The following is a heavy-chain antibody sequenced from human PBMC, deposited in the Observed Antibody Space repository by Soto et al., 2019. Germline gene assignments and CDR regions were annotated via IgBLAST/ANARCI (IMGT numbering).Heavy chain of an antibody. D-gene: IGHD5-12*01. J-gene: IGHJ6*02. CDR2: INHSGST. CDR3: ARREYSGYLYYYYYGMDV. V-gene: IGHV4-34*01. Sequence: PSETLSLTCAVYGGSFSGYYWSWIRQPPGKGLEWIGEINHSGSTNYNPSLKSRVTISVDTSKNQFSLKLSSVTAADTAVYYCARREYSGYLYYYYYGMDVWGQGTTVTVS. CDR1: GGSFSGYY.